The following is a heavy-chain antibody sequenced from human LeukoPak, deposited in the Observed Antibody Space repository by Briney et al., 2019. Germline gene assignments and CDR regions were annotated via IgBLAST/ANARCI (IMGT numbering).Heavy chain of an antibody. J-gene: IGHJ4*02. CDR1: GGSISSYY. Sequence: SETLSLTCTVSGGSISSYYWSWIRQPPGKGLEWIGYIYYSGSTNYNPSLKSRVTISVDTSKNQFSLKLSSVTAADTAVYYCARVYGDYGVDYWGQGTLVTVSS. CDR3: ARVYGDYGVDY. D-gene: IGHD4-17*01. V-gene: IGHV4-59*01. CDR2: IYYSGST.